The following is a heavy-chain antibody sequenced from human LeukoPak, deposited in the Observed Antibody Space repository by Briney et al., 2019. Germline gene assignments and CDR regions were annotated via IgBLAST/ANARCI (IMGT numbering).Heavy chain of an antibody. CDR3: ARVEGTPYYYYMDV. CDR1: GGSISSSSFY. J-gene: IGHJ6*03. CDR2: IYYSGRT. V-gene: IGHV4-39*07. Sequence: PSETLSLTCTVSGGSISSSSFYWGWVRQPPGQELEWIATIYYSGRTYYNPSLEGRVTISVDTSRHQFSLRLSSVTAADTAAYFCARVEGTPYYYYMDVWGKGTTVTVSS.